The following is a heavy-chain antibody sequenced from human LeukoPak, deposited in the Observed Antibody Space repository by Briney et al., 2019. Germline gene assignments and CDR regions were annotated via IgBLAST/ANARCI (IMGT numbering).Heavy chain of an antibody. Sequence: SETLSLTCTVSGGSISSGYYWGWIRQPPGKGLEWIGSIYHSGSTYYNPSLKSRVTISVDTSKNQFSLKLSSVTAADTAVYYCARVKFRVAQPYDAFDIWGQGTMVTVSS. CDR1: GGSISSGYY. V-gene: IGHV4-38-2*02. CDR3: ARVKFRVAQPYDAFDI. J-gene: IGHJ3*02. D-gene: IGHD3-3*01. CDR2: IYHSGST.